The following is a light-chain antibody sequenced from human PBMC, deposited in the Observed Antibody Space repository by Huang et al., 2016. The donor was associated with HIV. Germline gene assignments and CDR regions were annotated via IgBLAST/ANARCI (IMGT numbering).Light chain of an antibody. CDR2: AAS. Sequence: EIQMTQSPSSLSASVGDRVTITCRASQNISNYLNWYQQKPGKAPNLLIFAASTLQGGVPSNCSGSGSGTDFTLTISSLQPEHFATYYCQQSYNTPLTFGGGTKVEIK. CDR3: QQSYNTPLT. V-gene: IGKV1-39*01. J-gene: IGKJ4*01. CDR1: QNISNY.